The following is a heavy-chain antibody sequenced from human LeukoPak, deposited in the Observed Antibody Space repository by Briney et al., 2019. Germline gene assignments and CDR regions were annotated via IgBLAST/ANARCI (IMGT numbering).Heavy chain of an antibody. Sequence: PGGSLRLSCVVSGFTFSNNWMSWVRQAPGKGLEWAASITPDGSETYCVDSVKGRFTISRDNSKNTLYLQMNSLRAEDTAVYYCATLPARSGYGYFDYWGQGTLVTVSS. CDR1: GFTFSNNW. D-gene: IGHD5-12*01. CDR3: ATLPARSGYGYFDY. J-gene: IGHJ4*02. CDR2: ITPDGSET. V-gene: IGHV3-7*01.